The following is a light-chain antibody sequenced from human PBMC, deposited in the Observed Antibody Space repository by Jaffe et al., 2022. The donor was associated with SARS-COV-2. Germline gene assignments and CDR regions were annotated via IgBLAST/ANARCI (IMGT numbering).Light chain of an antibody. Sequence: QSALTQPASVSGSPGQSITISCTGTSSDVGGYNSVSWYQQHPGKAPKLMIYDVSSRPSGVSNRFSGSKSGNTASLTISGLQADDEADYYCTSKRSSSFYVFGSGTKVTV. V-gene: IGLV2-14*01. J-gene: IGLJ1*01. CDR1: SSDVGGYNS. CDR2: DVS. CDR3: TSKRSSSFYV.